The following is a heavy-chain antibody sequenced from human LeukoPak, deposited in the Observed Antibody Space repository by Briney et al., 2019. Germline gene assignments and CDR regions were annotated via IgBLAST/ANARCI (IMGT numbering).Heavy chain of an antibody. D-gene: IGHD2-15*01. CDR3: ATLGQRYCSGGSCYTSGSSDY. Sequence: GGSLRLSCAASGFTFSSYAMSWVRQAPGKGLEWVSAISGSGGGTYYADSGKGRFTISRDNSKNTLYLQMNSLRAEDTAVYYRATLGQRYCSGGSCYTSGSSDYWGQGTLVTVSS. CDR1: GFTFSSYA. V-gene: IGHV3-23*01. CDR2: ISGSGGGT. J-gene: IGHJ4*02.